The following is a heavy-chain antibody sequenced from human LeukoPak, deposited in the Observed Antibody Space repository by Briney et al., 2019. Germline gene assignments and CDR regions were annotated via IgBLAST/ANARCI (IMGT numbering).Heavy chain of an antibody. V-gene: IGHV3-30*04. CDR3: ARDSTHQTSNIYCYMDV. CDR1: GFTFSSYA. CDR2: ISYDGSNK. J-gene: IGHJ6*03. Sequence: GGSLRLSCAASGFTFSSYAMHWVRQAPGKGLEWVAVISYDGSNKYYADSVKGRFTISRDNSKNTLYLQMNSLRAEDTAVYYCARDSTHQTSNIYCYMDVWGKGTRSPSP. D-gene: IGHD1/OR15-1a*01.